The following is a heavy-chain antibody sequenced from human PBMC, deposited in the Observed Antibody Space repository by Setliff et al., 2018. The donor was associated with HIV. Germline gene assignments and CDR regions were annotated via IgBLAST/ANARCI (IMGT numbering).Heavy chain of an antibody. Sequence: ASVKVSCKASDYTFTSYGITWVRQAPGQGLEWMGWISVYNGNTNYAQKVQGRVTMTTDTSTSTAYMELRSLRSDDTAVYYCARDLPTHLSSSWAGWFETWGLGILVTVSS. V-gene: IGHV1-18*01. J-gene: IGHJ5*02. CDR2: ISVYNGNT. D-gene: IGHD6-13*01. CDR3: ARDLPTHLSSSWAGWFET. CDR1: DYTFTSYG.